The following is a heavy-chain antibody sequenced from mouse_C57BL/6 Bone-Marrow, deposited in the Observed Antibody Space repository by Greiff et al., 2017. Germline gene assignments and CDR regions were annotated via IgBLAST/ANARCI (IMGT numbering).Heavy chain of an antibody. J-gene: IGHJ1*03. Sequence: VQLQQSGAELAKPGASVKLSCKASGYTFTSYWMHWVKQRPGQGLEWIGYINPSSGYTKYNQKFKDKATLTADPSSSTADMQLSILTYEDSAVYYCAQGWLLSWYFDVWGTGTTVTVSS. CDR3: AQGWLLSWYFDV. CDR1: GYTFTSYW. D-gene: IGHD2-3*01. CDR2: INPSSGYT. V-gene: IGHV1-7*01.